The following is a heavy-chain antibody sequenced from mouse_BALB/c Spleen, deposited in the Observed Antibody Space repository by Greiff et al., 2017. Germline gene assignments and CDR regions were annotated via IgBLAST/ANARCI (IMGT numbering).Heavy chain of an antibody. V-gene: IGHV14-4*02. J-gene: IGHJ4*01. Sequence: EVQLQQSGAELVRSGASVKLSCTASGFNIKDYYMHWVKQRPEQGLEWIGWIDPENGDTEYAPKFQGKATMTADTSSNTAYLQLSSLTSEDTAVYYCARKRLRGAMDYWGQGTSVTVSS. CDR1: GFNIKDYY. D-gene: IGHD2-4*01. CDR3: ARKRLRGAMDY. CDR2: IDPENGDT.